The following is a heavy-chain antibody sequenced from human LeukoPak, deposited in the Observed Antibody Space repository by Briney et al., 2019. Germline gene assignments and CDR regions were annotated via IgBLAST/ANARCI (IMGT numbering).Heavy chain of an antibody. D-gene: IGHD6-19*01. CDR3: ARKRAAGQWLVGDFDY. V-gene: IGHV1-69*13. CDR1: GGTFSSYA. Sequence: ASVKVSCKASGGTFSSYAISWVRQAPGQGLEGMGGIIPIFGTANYAQKFQGRVTITADESTSTAYMELSSLRSEDTAVYYCARKRAAGQWLVGDFDYWGQGTLVTVSS. CDR2: IIPIFGTA. J-gene: IGHJ4*02.